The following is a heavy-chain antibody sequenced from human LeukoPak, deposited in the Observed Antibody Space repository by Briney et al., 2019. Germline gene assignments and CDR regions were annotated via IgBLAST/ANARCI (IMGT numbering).Heavy chain of an antibody. J-gene: IGHJ4*02. D-gene: IGHD2-21*02. CDR2: IIPIFGTA. CDR3: ARGILAYCGGDCYSPPGDY. V-gene: IGHV1-69*13. CDR1: GGTFNNYD. Sequence: ASVKVSCRASGGTFNNYDISWVRQAPGQGLEWMGGIIPIFGTANYAQKFQGRVTITADESTSTAYMELSSLRSEDTAVYYCARGILAYCGGDCYSPPGDYWGQGTLVTVSS.